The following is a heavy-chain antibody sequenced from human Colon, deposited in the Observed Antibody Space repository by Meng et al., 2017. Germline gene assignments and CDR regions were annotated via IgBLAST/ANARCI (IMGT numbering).Heavy chain of an antibody. CDR1: GASISSEAFY. V-gene: IGHV4-31*03. CDR3: ARYRYDSSSYSNFFDP. J-gene: IGHJ5*02. CDR2: MHYSGIA. Sequence: VPVAGSGPGLVKPSQTLSLTCTVSGASISSEAFYWGWIRQHPGKGLEWIGYMHYSGIANYNPSLNSRIAISVDTSKNHFSLKLSSVTAAGTAVYYCARYRYDSSSYSNFFDPWGQGTLVTVSS. D-gene: IGHD3-22*01.